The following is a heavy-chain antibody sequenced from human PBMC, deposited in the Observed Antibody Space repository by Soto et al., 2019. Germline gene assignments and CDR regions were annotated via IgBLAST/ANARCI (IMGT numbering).Heavy chain of an antibody. D-gene: IGHD2-15*01. CDR1: GFTFSSYA. CDR3: AKSPQAPVVVVAATIEYFQH. CDR2: ISGSGGST. V-gene: IGHV3-23*01. Sequence: GGSLRLSCAASGFTFSSYAMIWVRQAPGKGLEWVSAISGSGGSTYYADSVKGRFTISRDNSKNTLYLQMNSLRAEDTAVYYCAKSPQAPVVVVAATIEYFQHWGQGTLVTVSS. J-gene: IGHJ1*01.